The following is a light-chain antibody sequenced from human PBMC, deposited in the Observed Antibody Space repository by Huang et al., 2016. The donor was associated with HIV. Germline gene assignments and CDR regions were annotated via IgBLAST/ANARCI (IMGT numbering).Light chain of an antibody. CDR2: GAS. V-gene: IGKV3-15*01. CDR3: QQYNNKWYT. Sequence: EIVMTQSPPTLSVSPGERATLSCRASQSVSSYLSWYQPKPGQAPRLLIYGASTRATGTPARFSGSGSGTEFTLTISSLQSEDFAVYYCQQYNNKWYTFGQGTKLEIK. J-gene: IGKJ2*01. CDR1: QSVSSY.